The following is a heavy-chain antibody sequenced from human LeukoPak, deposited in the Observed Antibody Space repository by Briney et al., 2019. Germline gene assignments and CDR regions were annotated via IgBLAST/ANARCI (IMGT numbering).Heavy chain of an antibody. CDR1: GFAFSSNW. CDR2: IKPDGSAE. V-gene: IGHV3-7*01. CDR3: ARANNSSWHN. J-gene: IGHJ4*02. Sequence: GGSLRLSCATSGFAFSSNWMSWVRHVPGRGLDWVANIKPDGSAEYYAASVKGRFTVSRDNAKNSLYLQMNSLRVEDTAVYYCARANNSSWHNWGQGTLVTVSS. D-gene: IGHD6-13*01.